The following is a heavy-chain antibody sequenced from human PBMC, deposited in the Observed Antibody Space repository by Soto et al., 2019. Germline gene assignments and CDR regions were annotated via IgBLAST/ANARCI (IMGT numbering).Heavy chain of an antibody. CDR2: IYYSGIT. V-gene: IGHV4-59*02. CDR1: GGSVSSYY. J-gene: IGHJ4*02. CDR3: ARGLLGQIYFCDY. Sequence: SETLSLTCTVSGGSVSSYYCSWIRQPPGKGLEWIAYIYYSGITNYNPSLKSRVTMSVDTSKNQFSLKLTSMTAADTAVYYCARGLLGQIYFCDYWGQGTLVTVAS. D-gene: IGHD3-9*01.